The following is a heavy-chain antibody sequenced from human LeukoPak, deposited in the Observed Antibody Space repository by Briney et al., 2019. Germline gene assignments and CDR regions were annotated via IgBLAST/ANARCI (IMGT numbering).Heavy chain of an antibody. Sequence: GGSLRLSCAASGFTFSSYAMSWDRQAPGKGLEWVSAISGSGGSTYYADSVKGRFTISRDNSKNTLYLQMNSLRAEDTAVYYCAITEDWSYGAFDYWGQGTLVTVSS. CDR2: ISGSGGST. CDR1: GFTFSSYA. V-gene: IGHV3-23*01. J-gene: IGHJ4*02. D-gene: IGHD3/OR15-3a*01. CDR3: AITEDWSYGAFDY.